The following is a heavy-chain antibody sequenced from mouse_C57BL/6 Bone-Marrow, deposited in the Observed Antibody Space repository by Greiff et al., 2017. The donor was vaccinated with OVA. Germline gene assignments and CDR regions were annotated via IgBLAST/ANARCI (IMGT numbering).Heavy chain of an antibody. CDR2: INPNNGGT. CDR3: ARSRVITTVLPFDY. J-gene: IGHJ2*02. V-gene: IGHV1-18*01. Sequence: EVQLQQSGPELVKPGASVKIPCKASGYTFTDYHMDWVKQSHGKSLEWIGDINPNNGGTISNQKFKGKATLTVDKSSSTPYMELRILSSEDTAVYYCARSRVITTVLPFDYWGQGTSLTVSS. D-gene: IGHD1-1*01. CDR1: GYTFTDYH.